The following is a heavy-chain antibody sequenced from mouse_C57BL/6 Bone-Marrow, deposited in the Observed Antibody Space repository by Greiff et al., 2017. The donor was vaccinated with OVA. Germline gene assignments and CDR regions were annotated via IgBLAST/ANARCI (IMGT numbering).Heavy chain of an antibody. CDR1: GFSLTSYG. CDR3: ASFNWDRFAY. J-gene: IGHJ3*01. V-gene: IGHV2-2*01. CDR2: IWSGGST. Sequence: QVQLKESGPGLVQPSQSLSITCTVSGFSLTSYGVHWVRQSPGKGLEWLGVIWSGGSTDYNAAFISRLSISKDNSKSQVFFKMNSLQADDTAIYYCASFNWDRFAYWGQGTLVTVSA. D-gene: IGHD4-1*01.